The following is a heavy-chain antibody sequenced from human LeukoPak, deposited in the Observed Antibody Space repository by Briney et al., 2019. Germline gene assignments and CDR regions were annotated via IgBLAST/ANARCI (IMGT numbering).Heavy chain of an antibody. CDR2: IIPIFGTA. Sequence: SVKVSCKASGYTFTGYYMHWVRQAPGQGLEWMGGIIPIFGTANYAQKFQGRVTITADKSTSTAYMELSSLRSEDTAVYYCARGLYYYDSSGYFGYWGQGTLVTVSS. D-gene: IGHD3-22*01. J-gene: IGHJ4*02. CDR1: GYTFTGYY. CDR3: ARGLYYYDSSGYFGY. V-gene: IGHV1-69*06.